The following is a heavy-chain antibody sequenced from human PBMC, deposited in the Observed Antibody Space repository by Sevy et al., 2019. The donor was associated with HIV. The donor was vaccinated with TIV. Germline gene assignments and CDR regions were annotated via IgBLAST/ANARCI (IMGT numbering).Heavy chain of an antibody. D-gene: IGHD2-21*02. CDR3: ARAKGGVTPEYFQH. Sequence: SETLSLTCTVSGGSISSGDYYWSWIRQPPGKGLEWIGYIYYSGSTYYNPSLKSRVTISVDTSKNQFSLKLSLVTAADTAVYYCARAKGGVTPEYFQHWGQGTLVTVSS. V-gene: IGHV4-30-4*01. CDR1: GGSISSGDYY. J-gene: IGHJ1*01. CDR2: IYYSGST.